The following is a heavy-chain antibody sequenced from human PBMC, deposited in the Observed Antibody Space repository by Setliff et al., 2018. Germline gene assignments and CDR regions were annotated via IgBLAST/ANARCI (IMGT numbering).Heavy chain of an antibody. D-gene: IGHD3-22*01. V-gene: IGHV3-7*01. Sequence: GGSLRLSCAASGFTFRSYWMSWVRQAPGKGLEWVANIKQDGSEKYYVDSVKGRFTISRDNAKNSLYLQMNSLRAEDTAVYYCAKLARAYYDTSGYYTDAVGIWGRGTKVTVSS. CDR2: IKQDGSEK. CDR3: AKLARAYYDTSGYYTDAVGI. CDR1: GFTFRSYW. J-gene: IGHJ3*02.